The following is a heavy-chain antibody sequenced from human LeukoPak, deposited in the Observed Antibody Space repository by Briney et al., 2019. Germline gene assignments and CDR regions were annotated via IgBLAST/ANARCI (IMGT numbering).Heavy chain of an antibody. CDR1: GFTLRSYW. CDR3: AKGPWELRGYFDL. D-gene: IGHD1-26*01. V-gene: IGHV3-7*01. CDR2: IREDGNEE. Sequence: GGSLRLSCVASGFTLRSYWMSWVRQAPGKGLEWVANIREDGNEEYYVDSVKGRFTISRDNAQNSLWLQMNSLRAEDTAVYYCAKGPWELRGYFDLWGRGTLVTVSS. J-gene: IGHJ2*01.